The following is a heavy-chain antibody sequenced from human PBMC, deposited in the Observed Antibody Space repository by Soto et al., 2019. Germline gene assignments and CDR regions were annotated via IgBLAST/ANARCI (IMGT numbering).Heavy chain of an antibody. CDR3: ARGEDTAMVMAFDP. V-gene: IGHV1-3*01. CDR2: INAGNGNT. CDR1: GYTFTSYA. Sequence: GASVKVSCKASGYTFTSYAMHWVRQAPGQRLEWMGWINAGNGNTKYSQKFQGRVTITRDTSASTAYMELSSLRSEDTAVYYCARGEDTAMVMAFDPWGQGTLVTVSS. D-gene: IGHD5-18*01. J-gene: IGHJ5*02.